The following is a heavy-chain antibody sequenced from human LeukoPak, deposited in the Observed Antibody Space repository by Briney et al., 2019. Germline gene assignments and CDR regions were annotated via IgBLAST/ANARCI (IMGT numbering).Heavy chain of an antibody. CDR3: AKNSGGTCYSHLDY. D-gene: IGHD2-15*01. V-gene: IGHV3-23*01. CDR2: ISGSGGST. Sequence: GGSLRLSCAASGFTFSSYGMTWVRQAPGKGLEWVSGISGSGGSTYYEDSVKGRFTISRDNSKNTLYLQMNSLRAEDTAVYYCAKNSGGTCYSHLDYWGQGTLVTISS. CDR1: GFTFSSYG. J-gene: IGHJ4*02.